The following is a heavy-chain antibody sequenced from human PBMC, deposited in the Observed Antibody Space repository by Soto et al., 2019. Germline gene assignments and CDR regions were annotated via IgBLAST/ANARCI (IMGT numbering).Heavy chain of an antibody. Sequence: PGGSLRLSCAASGFTFSSYAMSWVRQAPGKGLEWVSAISGSGGSTYYADSVKGRFTISRDNSKNTLYLQMNSLRAEDTAVYYCAKDRIQLWLRKGYFDYWGQGTLVTVSS. CDR3: AKDRIQLWLRKGYFDY. CDR2: ISGSGGST. CDR1: GFTFSSYA. V-gene: IGHV3-23*01. D-gene: IGHD5-18*01. J-gene: IGHJ4*02.